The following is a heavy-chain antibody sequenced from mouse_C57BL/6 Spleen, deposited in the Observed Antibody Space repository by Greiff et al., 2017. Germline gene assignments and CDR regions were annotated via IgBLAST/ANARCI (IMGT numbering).Heavy chain of an antibody. V-gene: IGHV14-4*01. CDR2: IDPENGGT. Sequence: EVQLQESGAELVRPGASVKLSCTASGFNIKDDYMHWVKQRPEQGLEWIGRIDPENGGTEYTSKFKGKATITSDTSSYTAYLQLSSRTSEDTAVYYYTTIGDSSCFSYWGQGTTLTVSS. D-gene: IGHD3-2*02. CDR3: TTIGDSSCFSY. CDR1: GFNIKDDY. J-gene: IGHJ2*01.